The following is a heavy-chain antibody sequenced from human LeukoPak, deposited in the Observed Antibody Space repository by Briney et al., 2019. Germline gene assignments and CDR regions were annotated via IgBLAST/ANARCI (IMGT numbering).Heavy chain of an antibody. CDR3: ARVELLFGVATPDY. J-gene: IGHJ4*02. Sequence: SETLSLTCTVSGCSISSSSYYWGWIRQPPGKGLEWIGSIYYSGSTYYNPSLKSRVTISVDTSKNQFSLKLSSVTAADTAVYYCARVELLFGVATPDYWGQGTLVTVSS. D-gene: IGHD3-3*01. CDR1: GCSISSSSYY. V-gene: IGHV4-39*01. CDR2: IYYSGST.